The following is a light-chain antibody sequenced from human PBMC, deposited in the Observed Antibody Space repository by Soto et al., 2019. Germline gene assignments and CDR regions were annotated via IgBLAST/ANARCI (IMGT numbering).Light chain of an antibody. CDR3: SSYAAGKNVL. V-gene: IGLV2-8*01. CDR2: EVI. J-gene: IGLJ3*02. CDR1: SSDVGNYNY. Sequence: QSALTQPPSASGSLGQSVTISCTGTSSDVGNYNYVSWYQQHPGKAPKLMIYEVIKRPSGVPDRFSGSKSGNTASLTVSGLQAEDEAEYYCSSYAAGKNVLFGGGTKVTVL.